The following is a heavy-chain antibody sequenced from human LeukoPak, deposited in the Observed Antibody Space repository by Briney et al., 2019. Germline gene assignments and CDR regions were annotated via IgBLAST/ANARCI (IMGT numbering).Heavy chain of an antibody. J-gene: IGHJ6*02. CDR2: ISSRGRNI. CDR1: GFTFSDYY. V-gene: IGHV3-11*01. D-gene: IGHD6-13*01. Sequence: GGSLRLSCAASGFTFSDYYMSWLRQAPGKGVEWISYISSRGRNIYYADSVKGRLTISRDNAKKSLYLQMNSLRAEDTAVYYCARDPESAAGPDYYYFYGMDAWGQGTTVTVSS. CDR3: ARDPESAAGPDYYYFYGMDA.